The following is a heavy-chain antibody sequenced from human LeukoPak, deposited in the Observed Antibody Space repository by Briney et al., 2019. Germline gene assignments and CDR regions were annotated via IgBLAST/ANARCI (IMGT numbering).Heavy chain of an antibody. CDR2: IIPIFGTA. CDR1: GGTFSSYA. J-gene: IGHJ3*02. Sequence: SVKVSCKASGGTFSSYAISWVRQAPGQGLEWMGGIIPIFGTANYAQKFQGRVTITADESTSTAYMELSSLRSEDTAVYYCARGAPYSSSWYYAFDIWGQGTMVTVSS. D-gene: IGHD6-13*01. V-gene: IGHV1-69*13. CDR3: ARGAPYSSSWYYAFDI.